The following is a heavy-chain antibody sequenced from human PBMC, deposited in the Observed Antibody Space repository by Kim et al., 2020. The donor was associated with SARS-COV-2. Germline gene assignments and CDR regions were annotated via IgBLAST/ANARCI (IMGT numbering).Heavy chain of an antibody. Sequence: ASVKVSCKASGYTFTSYYMHWVRQAPGQGLEWMGIINPSGGSTSYAQKFQGRVSMTRDTSTSTVYMELSSLRSEDTAVYYCAREHQPYYYGSGSSNLMGGYWGQGTLVTVSS. CDR2: INPSGGST. V-gene: IGHV1-46*01. CDR1: GYTFTSYY. J-gene: IGHJ4*02. CDR3: AREHQPYYYGSGSSNLMGGY. D-gene: IGHD3-10*01.